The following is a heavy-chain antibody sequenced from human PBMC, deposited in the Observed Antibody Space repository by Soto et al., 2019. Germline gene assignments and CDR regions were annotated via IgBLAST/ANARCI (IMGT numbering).Heavy chain of an antibody. Sequence: ASVKVSCKASGYTFTGYYMHWVRQAPGQGLEWMGWINPNSGGTNYAQKFQGWVTMTRDTSISTAYMELSRLRSDDTAVYYCARVPSYSYGPDYYFDYWGQGTLVTVSS. V-gene: IGHV1-2*04. CDR1: GYTFTGYY. CDR2: INPNSGGT. D-gene: IGHD5-18*01. CDR3: ARVPSYSYGPDYYFDY. J-gene: IGHJ4*02.